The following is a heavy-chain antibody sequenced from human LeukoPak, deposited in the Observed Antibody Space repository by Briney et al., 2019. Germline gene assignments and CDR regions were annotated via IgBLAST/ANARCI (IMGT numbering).Heavy chain of an antibody. D-gene: IGHD3-10*01. CDR1: GYTFTSYG. Sequence: XVSCKASGYTFTSYGISWVRQAPGQGLEWMGWISAYNGNTNYAQRLQGRVTMTTDTSTSTAYMELRSLRSDDTAVYYCARRELLWFGEFAAGMDVWGKGTTVTVSS. CDR2: ISAYNGNT. V-gene: IGHV1-18*01. CDR3: ARRELLWFGEFAAGMDV. J-gene: IGHJ6*04.